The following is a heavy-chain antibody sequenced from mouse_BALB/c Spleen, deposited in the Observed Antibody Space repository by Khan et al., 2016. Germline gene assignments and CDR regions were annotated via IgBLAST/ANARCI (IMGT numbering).Heavy chain of an antibody. CDR1: GYAFSSYW. CDR2: IYPGDGDP. V-gene: IGHV1-80*01. CDR3: AREGYGYDTFAY. D-gene: IGHD2-2*01. J-gene: IGHJ3*01. Sequence: VQLQESGAELVRPGSSVKISCKASGYAFSSYWMNWVKQRPGQGLEWIGQIYPGDGDPNYDGKFKGKATLTADKSSSTAYMQLSSLTSEDSAVYFCAREGYGYDTFAYWGQGTLVTVSA.